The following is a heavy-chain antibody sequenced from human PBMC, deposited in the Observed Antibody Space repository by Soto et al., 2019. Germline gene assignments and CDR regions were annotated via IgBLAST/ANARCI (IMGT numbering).Heavy chain of an antibody. D-gene: IGHD6-6*01. CDR2: MSASSKYR. J-gene: IGHJ6*02. CDR3: AREKEDEGSSSLRVYYGMDV. Sequence: PGGSLRLSCEASEFTLSSFRMTGIRQAPGRGLERVSSMSASSKYRHYADSVTGRFTNSRDNAKNSLYLQMNRLRAEDTAVYYCAREKEDEGSSSLRVYYGMDVWGQGTTVTVSS. V-gene: IGHV3-21*01. CDR1: EFTLSSFR.